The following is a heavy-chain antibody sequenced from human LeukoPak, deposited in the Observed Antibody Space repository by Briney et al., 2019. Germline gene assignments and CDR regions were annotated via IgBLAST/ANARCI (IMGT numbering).Heavy chain of an antibody. CDR3: ARVNYYGSGGYYWWFDP. J-gene: IGHJ5*02. D-gene: IGHD3-22*01. CDR1: VGSFSGYC. Sequence: SETLSLTCAVYVGSFSGYCWSWIRQPPGKGLEWIGEINHSGSTNYNPSLKSRVTTSVDPSKNQVSLKLTSVTAADTAVYYCARVNYYGSGGYYWWFDPWGQGTLVTVSS. CDR2: INHSGST. V-gene: IGHV4-34*01.